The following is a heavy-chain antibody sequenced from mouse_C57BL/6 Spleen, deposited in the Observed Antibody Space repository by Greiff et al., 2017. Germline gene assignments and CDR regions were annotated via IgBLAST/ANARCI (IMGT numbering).Heavy chain of an antibody. D-gene: IGHD1-3*01. J-gene: IGHJ4*01. CDR1: GYTFTGYW. Sequence: QVQLQQSGAELMKPGASVKLSCKASGYTFTGYWMQWVKQRPGQGLEWIGRILPGSGNTNYNQKFKGKATLTADKSSSTAYMQLSSLTTEDSAIYYCAKGKVCDAMDYWGQGTSVTVSS. V-gene: IGHV1-9*01. CDR2: ILPGSGNT. CDR3: AKGKVCDAMDY.